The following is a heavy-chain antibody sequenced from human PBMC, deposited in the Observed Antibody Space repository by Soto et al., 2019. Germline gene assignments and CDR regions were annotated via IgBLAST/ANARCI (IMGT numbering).Heavy chain of an antibody. V-gene: IGHV1-69*13. J-gene: IGHJ6*02. CDR2: IIPIFGTA. CDR1: GGTFSSYA. D-gene: IGHD3-22*01. CDR3: ARESEYDRSGETTADDYGMDV. Sequence: GASVKVSCKASGGTFSSYAIRWVRHAAGQGLEWMGGIIPIFGTANYAQKFQGRVTITADESTSTAYMELSSLRSEYKTVSECARESEYDRSGETTADDYGMDVWGQGTTVTVSS.